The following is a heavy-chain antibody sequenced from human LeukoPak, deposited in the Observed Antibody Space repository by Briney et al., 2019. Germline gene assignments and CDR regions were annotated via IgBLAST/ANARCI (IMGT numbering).Heavy chain of an antibody. Sequence: GGSLRLSCAASGFTLNNYGIHWVRQAPGKGLDWVAFIRYDGTNKYYADSVKGRFTISRDNSKNTLYLQMNSLRVEDTAVYYCAKDPTRMGSYFFDYWGQGTLVTVSS. V-gene: IGHV3-30*02. CDR1: GFTLNNYG. D-gene: IGHD6-6*01. J-gene: IGHJ4*02. CDR3: AKDPTRMGSYFFDY. CDR2: IRYDGTNK.